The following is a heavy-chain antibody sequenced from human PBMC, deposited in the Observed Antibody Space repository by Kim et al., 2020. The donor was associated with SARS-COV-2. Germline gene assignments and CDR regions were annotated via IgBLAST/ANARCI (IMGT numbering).Heavy chain of an antibody. CDR2: ISGSGGST. J-gene: IGHJ4*02. CDR1: GFTFSNYA. V-gene: IGHV3-23*01. CDR3: AKLYIYLAHYDSSGYHLDY. D-gene: IGHD3-22*01. Sequence: GGSLRLSCAASGFTFSNYAMSWVRQAPGKGLEWVSAISGSGGSTYSADSVKGRFTISRDNSKNTLYLQMNSLRAEDTAVYYCAKLYIYLAHYDSSGYHLDYWGQGTLVTVSS.